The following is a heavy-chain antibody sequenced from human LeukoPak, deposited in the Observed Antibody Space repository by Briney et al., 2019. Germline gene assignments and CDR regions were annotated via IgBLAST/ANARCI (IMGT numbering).Heavy chain of an antibody. V-gene: IGHV4-39*01. CDR1: GGSISSSSYY. J-gene: IGHJ4*02. CDR2: IYYSGST. D-gene: IGHD3-10*01. CDR3: ARRGYGSGSYYFDY. Sequence: SETPSLTRTVSGGSISSSSYYWGWIRQPPVKWLEWIGSIYYSGSTYYNPSLKSRVPISVDTSKNQFSLKLSSVTAADTAVYYCARRGYGSGSYYFDYWGQGTLVTVSS.